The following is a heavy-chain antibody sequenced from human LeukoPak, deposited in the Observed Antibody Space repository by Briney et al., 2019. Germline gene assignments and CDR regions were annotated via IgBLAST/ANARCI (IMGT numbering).Heavy chain of an antibody. J-gene: IGHJ4*02. CDR1: EYTFTSYD. D-gene: IGHD3-22*01. V-gene: IGHV1-69*13. Sequence: ASVKVSCKASEYTFTSYDINWVRQAPGQGLEWMGGIIPIFGTANYAQKFQGRVTITADESTSTAYMELSSLRSEDTAVYYCASLLHYYDSSGSGPPKDYWGQGTLVTVSS. CDR2: IIPIFGTA. CDR3: ASLLHYYDSSGSGPPKDY.